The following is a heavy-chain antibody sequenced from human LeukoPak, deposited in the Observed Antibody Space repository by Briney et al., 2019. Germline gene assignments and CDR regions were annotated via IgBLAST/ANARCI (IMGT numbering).Heavy chain of an antibody. CDR2: INPSGGST. CDR3: ARGSYYYDSSDPLAFDY. Sequence: ASVKVSCKASGYTFTSYYMHWVRQAPGQGLEWMGIINPSGGSTSYAQKFQGRVTMTRDMSTSTAYMELSSLRSEDTAVYYCARGSYYYDSSDPLAFDYWGQGTLVTVSS. V-gene: IGHV1-46*01. D-gene: IGHD3-22*01. J-gene: IGHJ4*02. CDR1: GYTFTSYY.